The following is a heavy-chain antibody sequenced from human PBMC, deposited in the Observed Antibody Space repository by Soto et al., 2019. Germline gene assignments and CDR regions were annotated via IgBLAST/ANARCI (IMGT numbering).Heavy chain of an antibody. CDR2: IRAKAHGGTT. D-gene: IGHD6-13*01. CDR1: GFNFADYA. Sequence: LRLSCTASGFNFADYAVHWVRQVPGKGLEWVSFIRAKAHGGTTDYAASVKGRFTISRDDSKSIAYLQMNSLKTEDTALYYCTRAYSSSPLDYWGQGARVTVSS. V-gene: IGHV3-49*04. CDR3: TRAYSSSPLDY. J-gene: IGHJ4*02.